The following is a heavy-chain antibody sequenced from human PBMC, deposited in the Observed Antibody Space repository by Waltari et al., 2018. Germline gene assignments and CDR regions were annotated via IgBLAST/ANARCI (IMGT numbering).Heavy chain of an antibody. CDR1: GFTLRSHW. V-gene: IGHV3-7*01. Sequence: EVRVVVSGGGWVQPGGYLRLSCAASGFTLRSHWVSWFRQAPGKGLEWVANMRPDGSQKYYVDSVKGRFTISRDNAKNSLYLQMNSLRVEDTAVYYCARDVDYWGQGTLVTVSS. J-gene: IGHJ4*02. CDR3: ARDVDY. CDR2: MRPDGSQK.